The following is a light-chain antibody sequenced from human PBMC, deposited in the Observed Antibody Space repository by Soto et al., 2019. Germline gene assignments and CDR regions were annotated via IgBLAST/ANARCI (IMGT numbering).Light chain of an antibody. CDR3: QQYIKWPIT. CDR1: QSVSSN. J-gene: IGKJ5*01. V-gene: IGKV3-15*01. Sequence: EIVMTQSPGTLSVSPGERATLSCRASQSVSSNLAWYQQKPGQAPRLLISDASTRATGIPARFSGSGSGTEFTLTVSSLKSEDFAVYYCQQYIKWPITFGHGTRLEIK. CDR2: DAS.